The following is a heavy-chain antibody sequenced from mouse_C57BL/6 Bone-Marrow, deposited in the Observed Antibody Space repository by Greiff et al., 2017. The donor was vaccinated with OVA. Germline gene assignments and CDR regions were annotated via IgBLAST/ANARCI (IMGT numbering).Heavy chain of an antibody. V-gene: IGHV5-12*01. CDR1: GFTFSDYY. J-gene: IGHJ1*03. D-gene: IGHD1-1*01. CDR3: ARQNYYGSSYGYFDV. CDR2: ISNGGGST. Sequence: EVKLMESGGGLVQPGGSLKLSCAASGFTFSDYYMYWVRQTPEKRLEWVAYISNGGGSTYYPDTVKGRFTISRDNAKNTLYLQMSRLKSADTAMYYCARQNYYGSSYGYFDVWGTGTTVTVSS.